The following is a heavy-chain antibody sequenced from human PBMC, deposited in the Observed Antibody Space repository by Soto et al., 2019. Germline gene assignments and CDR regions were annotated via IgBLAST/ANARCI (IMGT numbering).Heavy chain of an antibody. CDR3: AHSKSIVREGSFDY. D-gene: IGHD1-26*01. CDR1: GLSLSTSGVG. V-gene: IGHV2-5*02. J-gene: IGHJ4*02. Sequence: QITLKESGPTLVKPTQTLTLTCTFSGLSLSTSGVGVGWIRQPPGKALEWLALIYWDDDKRYSPSLKSRLTITKDTSKNQVVLTMTNMDPVDTATYYCAHSKSIVREGSFDYGGKGTLVTVSS. CDR2: IYWDDDK.